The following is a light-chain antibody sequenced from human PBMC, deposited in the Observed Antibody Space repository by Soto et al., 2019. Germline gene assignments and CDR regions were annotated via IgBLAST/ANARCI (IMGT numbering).Light chain of an antibody. V-gene: IGKV3-15*01. CDR1: QSVSGN. J-gene: IGKJ1*01. Sequence: EIVMTKSPAPLSVSPGARCPLSGRASQSVSGNLAWYQQKPGQANRLLIYGASTRATGIPARFSGRGSGTEFTLTISSLQSEDCAVYYCQKYNNWPRTVGQGTKVEIK. CDR2: GAS. CDR3: QKYNNWPRT.